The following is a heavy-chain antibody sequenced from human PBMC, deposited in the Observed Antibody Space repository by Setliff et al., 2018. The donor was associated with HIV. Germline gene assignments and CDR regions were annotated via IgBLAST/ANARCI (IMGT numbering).Heavy chain of an antibody. D-gene: IGHD4-17*01. CDR3: ARGPTVTTTGGGLFFDY. Sequence: PGGSLRLSCAASGFTFSSYAMSWVRQAPGKGLEWVSAISGSGGSTYYADSVKGRFTISRDNAKNSLYLQMNSLRAEDTAVYYCARGPTVTTTGGGLFFDYWGQGTLVTVSS. CDR1: GFTFSSYA. J-gene: IGHJ4*02. V-gene: IGHV3-23*01. CDR2: ISGSGGST.